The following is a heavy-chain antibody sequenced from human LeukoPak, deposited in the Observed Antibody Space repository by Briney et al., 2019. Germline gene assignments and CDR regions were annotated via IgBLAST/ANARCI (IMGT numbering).Heavy chain of an antibody. CDR1: GFTFSSYS. D-gene: IGHD5-18*01. CDR3: AGDVDTAMGYYFDY. V-gene: IGHV3-48*01. CDR2: ISSSSSTI. J-gene: IGHJ4*02. Sequence: GGSLRLSCAASGFTFSSYSMNWVRQAPGKGLEWVSYISSSSSTIYYADPVKGRFTISRDNAKNSLYLQMNSLRAEDTAVYYCAGDVDTAMGYYFDYWGQGTPVTVSS.